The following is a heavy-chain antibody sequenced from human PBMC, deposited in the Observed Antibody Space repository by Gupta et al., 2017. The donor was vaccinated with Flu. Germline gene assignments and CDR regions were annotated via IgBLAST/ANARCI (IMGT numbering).Heavy chain of an antibody. D-gene: IGHD4-11*01. Sequence: QVHLQQWGAVLLKPSETLSLTCAVYNASLSGSYWSWIRQPPGKGPEWIGEIDHSGGTNYNPSLKSRVTMSVDTSKNQFSLNLYSVKAADTAIYYCTRLGGVTVGYNWFDPWGQGTLVTVS. J-gene: IGHJ5*02. CDR3: TRLGGVTVGYNWFDP. V-gene: IGHV4-34*01. CDR1: NASLSGSY. CDR2: IDHSGGT.